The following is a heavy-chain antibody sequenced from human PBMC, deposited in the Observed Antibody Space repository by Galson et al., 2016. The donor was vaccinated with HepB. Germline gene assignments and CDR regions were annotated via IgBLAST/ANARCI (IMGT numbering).Heavy chain of an antibody. Sequence: SLRLSCAASGFGFCSYTMHWVRQAPGKGLEWLSVISCDGSNIYPADSVKGRFTISRDNFENTLYLQMNSLTAEDTAVYYYAREGSFMLTFFDYWGQGTLVTVSS. CDR2: ISCDGSNI. J-gene: IGHJ4*02. CDR1: GFGFCSYT. D-gene: IGHD4/OR15-4a*01. V-gene: IGHV3-30*04. CDR3: AREGSFMLTFFDY.